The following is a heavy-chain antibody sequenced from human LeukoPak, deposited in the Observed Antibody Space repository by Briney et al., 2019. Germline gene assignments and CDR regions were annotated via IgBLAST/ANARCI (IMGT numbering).Heavy chain of an antibody. CDR3: ARETTGTTFDY. D-gene: IGHD1-1*01. CDR1: GGSISSGDYY. V-gene: IGHV4-30-4*08. CDR2: IYYSGST. Sequence: SQTLSLTCTVSGGSISSGDYYWSWIRQPPGKGLEWIGYIYYSGSTYYNPSLKSRVTISVDTSKNPFSLKLSSVTAADTAVYYCARETTGTTFDYWGQGTLVTVSS. J-gene: IGHJ4*02.